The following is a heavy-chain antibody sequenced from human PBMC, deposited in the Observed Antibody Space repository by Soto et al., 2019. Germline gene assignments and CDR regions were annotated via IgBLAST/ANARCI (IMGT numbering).Heavy chain of an antibody. Sequence: QVQLVQSGAEVKKPGSSVKVSCKASGGTFSSYAISWVRQAPGQGLEWMGGIIPIFGTANYAQEFQGRVTITADESTSTAYMELSSLRSEDTAVYYCARGIAARTYYYYYGMDVWGQGTTVTVSS. D-gene: IGHD6-6*01. V-gene: IGHV1-69*01. CDR2: IIPIFGTA. CDR3: ARGIAARTYYYYYGMDV. CDR1: GGTFSSYA. J-gene: IGHJ6*02.